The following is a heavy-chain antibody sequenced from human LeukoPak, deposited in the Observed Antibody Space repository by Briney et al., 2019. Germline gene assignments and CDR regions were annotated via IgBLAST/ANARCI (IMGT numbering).Heavy chain of an antibody. CDR1: GYTFIGYY. J-gene: IGHJ4*02. CDR2: INPNSGGT. D-gene: IGHD3-9*01. V-gene: IGHV1-2*02. Sequence: GASVKVSCKASGYTFIGYYMHWVRQAPGQGLEWMGWINPNSGGTKYAQKFQGRDTMTRDTSISTAYMELSRLRSDDTAVYYCARDFSEYDILTGVFDYWGQGTLVTVSS. CDR3: ARDFSEYDILTGVFDY.